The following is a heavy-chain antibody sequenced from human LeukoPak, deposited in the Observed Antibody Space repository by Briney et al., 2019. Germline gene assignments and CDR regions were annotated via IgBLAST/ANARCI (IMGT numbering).Heavy chain of an antibody. Sequence: PGGSLRLSCAASGFTFSDYYMSWIRQAPGKGLEWVSYISSSGSTIYYADSEKGRFTISRDNAKNSLYLQMNSLRAEDTAVYYCAGIPWTAIPSMVDYWGQGTLVTVSS. CDR3: AGIPWTAIPSMVDY. D-gene: IGHD2-21*02. J-gene: IGHJ4*02. CDR1: GFTFSDYY. V-gene: IGHV3-11*01. CDR2: ISSSGSTI.